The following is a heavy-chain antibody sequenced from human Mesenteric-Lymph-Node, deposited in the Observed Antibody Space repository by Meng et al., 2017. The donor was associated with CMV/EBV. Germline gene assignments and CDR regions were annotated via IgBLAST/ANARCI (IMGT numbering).Heavy chain of an antibody. Sequence: LSLSCTGSGVSSSSGDAYWSWIRQPPGKGLEWIGYTSYTGDTHYNPSLKTRLTFSLDTFKSQFSLKLNSVTAADTAIYYCARRVGDYWGPGTLVTVSS. J-gene: IGHJ4*02. CDR2: TSYTGDT. V-gene: IGHV4-30-4*08. CDR3: ARRVGDY. CDR1: GVSSSSGDAY.